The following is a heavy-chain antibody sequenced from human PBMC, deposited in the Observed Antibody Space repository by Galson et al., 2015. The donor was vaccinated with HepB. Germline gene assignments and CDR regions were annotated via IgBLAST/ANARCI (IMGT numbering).Heavy chain of an antibody. CDR3: ARDEVVGQWLVRGPLDAFDI. CDR1: GFTFSSYG. J-gene: IGHJ3*02. D-gene: IGHD6-19*01. V-gene: IGHV3-33*01. CDR2: IWYDGSNK. Sequence: SLRLSCAASGFTFSSYGMHWVRQAPGKGLEWVAVIWYDGSNKYYADSVKGRFTISRDNSKNTLYLQMNSLRAEDTAVYYCARDEVVGQWLVRGPLDAFDIWGQGTMVTVSS.